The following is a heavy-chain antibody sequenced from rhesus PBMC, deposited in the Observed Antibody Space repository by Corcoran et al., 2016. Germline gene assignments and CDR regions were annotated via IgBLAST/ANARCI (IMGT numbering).Heavy chain of an antibody. CDR1: GYTFTDYY. D-gene: IGHD1-44*01. J-gene: IGHJ2*01. V-gene: IGHV1S2*01. Sequence: QVQLVQSGAEVKKPGSSVKVSCKASGYTFTDYYIHWVRQAPRQGLEWMGWINPYNGNTKYAQKFQGRVTVTRDTSTSTAYMELSSLRSEDTAVYYCTRSAGRDWYFDLWGPGTPITISS. CDR3: TRSAGRDWYFDL. CDR2: INPYNGNT.